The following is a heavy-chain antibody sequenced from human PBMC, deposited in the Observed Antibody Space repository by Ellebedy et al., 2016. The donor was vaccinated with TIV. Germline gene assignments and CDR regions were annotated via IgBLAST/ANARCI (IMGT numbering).Heavy chain of an antibody. CDR2: INSDGSST. Sequence: GESLKISXAASGFTFSSYWMHWVRQAPGKGLVWVSRINSDGSSTSYADSVKGRFTISRDNAKNTLYLQMNSLRAEDTAVYYCTRGGRRGVGESDYWGQGTLVTVSS. V-gene: IGHV3-74*01. CDR1: GFTFSSYW. J-gene: IGHJ4*02. CDR3: TRGGRRGVGESDY. D-gene: IGHD3-10*01.